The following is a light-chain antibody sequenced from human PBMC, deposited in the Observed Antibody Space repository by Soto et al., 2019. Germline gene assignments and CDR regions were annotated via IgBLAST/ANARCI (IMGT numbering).Light chain of an antibody. CDR2: EVS. V-gene: IGLV2-14*03. CDR3: SSYTTSSTRV. CDR1: SSDVGAYDF. J-gene: IGLJ1*01. Sequence: QSVLAQPASVSGSPGQSITISCTGTSSDVGAYDFVSWYQQHPDKAPKLMIYEVSNRPSGVSYRFSGSKSVNTATLTISGLQAEDEADNYCSSYTTSSTRVFGTGTKVTVL.